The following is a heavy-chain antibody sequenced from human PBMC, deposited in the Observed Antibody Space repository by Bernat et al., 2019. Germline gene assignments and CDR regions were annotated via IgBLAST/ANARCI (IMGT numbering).Heavy chain of an antibody. CDR1: GFTFSSYE. CDR3: ARDAAVAESSEVDY. J-gene: IGHJ4*02. Sequence: EVQLVESGGGLVQPGGSLRLSCAASGFTFSSYEMNWVRQAPGKGLEWVSYISSSGSTIYYGDSGKGRFTMSRDNAKNSLYLQMNSLGAEDTAVYYCARDAAVAESSEVDYWGQGTLVTVSS. V-gene: IGHV3-48*03. D-gene: IGHD6-19*01. CDR2: ISSSGSTI.